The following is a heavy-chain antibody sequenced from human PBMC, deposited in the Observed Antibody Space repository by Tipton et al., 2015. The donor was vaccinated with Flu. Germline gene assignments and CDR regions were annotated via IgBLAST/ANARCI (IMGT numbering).Heavy chain of an antibody. V-gene: IGHV4-38-2*01. CDR3: ARRDYSNYVSDPKSWFDP. CDR1: GDSISSDYY. CDR2: ISRSGSA. J-gene: IGHJ5*02. Sequence: LRLSCAVSGDSISSDYYWGWVRQFPGKGLEWIGSISRSGSANYNPSLKSRVTISIDTSKNQFSLSMKSVTAADLAVYYCARRDYSNYVSDPKSWFDPWGQGILVTVSS. D-gene: IGHD4-11*01.